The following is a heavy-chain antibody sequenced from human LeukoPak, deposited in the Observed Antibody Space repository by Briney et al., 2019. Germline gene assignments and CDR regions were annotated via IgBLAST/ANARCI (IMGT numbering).Heavy chain of an antibody. V-gene: IGHV3-74*01. CDR1: GFTFSSYW. D-gene: IGHD1-26*01. CDR2: INSDGSFT. J-gene: IGHJ4*02. CDR3: ARVQLGVGADG. Sequence: GGSLRLSCAASGFTFSSYWMHWVRQAPGKGLVWVSRINSDGSFTTYADSVKGRFTISRDNAKNMLYLRMNSLRAEDTAVYYCARVQLGVGADGWGQGTLVTVSS.